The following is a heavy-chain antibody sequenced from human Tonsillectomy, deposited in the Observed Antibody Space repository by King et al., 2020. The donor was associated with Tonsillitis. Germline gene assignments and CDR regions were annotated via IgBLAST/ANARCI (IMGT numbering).Heavy chain of an antibody. D-gene: IGHD3/OR15-3a*01. CDR1: GGSVNSGSYY. V-gene: IGHV4-61*01. Sequence: QLQESGPGLVKPSETLSLTCTVSGGSVNSGSYYWTWIRQPPGKGLEWSGDIYYSGSTNYNPSLKSRVTISIDTSKNQFSLKVRSVTAAETAVYYCVRIWQYYDLGSHQTQRFDYWGQGALVTVSS. CDR2: IYYSGST. J-gene: IGHJ4*02. CDR3: VRIWQYYDLGSHQTQRFDY.